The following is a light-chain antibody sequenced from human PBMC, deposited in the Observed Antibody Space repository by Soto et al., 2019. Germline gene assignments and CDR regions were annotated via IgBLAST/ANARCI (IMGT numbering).Light chain of an antibody. J-gene: IGKJ2*01. V-gene: IGKV3-15*01. CDR2: SAS. CDR1: QSISTE. Sequence: EIVMTQSPATLSVSPGERATLSCRASQSISTELAWYQQKPGQPPRLLIYSASTRANGIPARFTGSGSGSEFPLTSRGLQYEDFAAYYCQQAHYWTLNFGQGNRLEI. CDR3: QQAHYWTLN.